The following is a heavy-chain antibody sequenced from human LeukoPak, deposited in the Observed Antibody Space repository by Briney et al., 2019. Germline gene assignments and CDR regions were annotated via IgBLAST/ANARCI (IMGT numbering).Heavy chain of an antibody. Sequence: GGSLRLSCAASGFTFSSYGMHWVRQAPGKGLEWVAVMWYDGSNKYYADSVKGRFTISRDNSKNTLYLQMNSLRAEDTAVYYCAKDSHYGDYDYWGQGTLVTVSS. V-gene: IGHV3-33*06. CDR1: GFTFSSYG. CDR2: MWYDGSNK. D-gene: IGHD4-17*01. CDR3: AKDSHYGDYDY. J-gene: IGHJ4*02.